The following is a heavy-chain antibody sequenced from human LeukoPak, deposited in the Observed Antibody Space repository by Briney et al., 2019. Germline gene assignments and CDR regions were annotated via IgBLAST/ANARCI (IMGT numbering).Heavy chain of an antibody. CDR2: INSDGSRT. CDR1: GFTFSSYW. CDR3: ARPETQYSSGLDGFDI. Sequence: GGSLRLSCAASGFTFSSYWMTWVRQAPGKGLVWVSRINSDGSRTTYADSVKGRFTISRDNAKNTLYLQMNSLRTEDTAVYYCARPETQYSSGLDGFDIWGQGTMVTVSS. D-gene: IGHD6-19*01. V-gene: IGHV3-74*01. J-gene: IGHJ3*02.